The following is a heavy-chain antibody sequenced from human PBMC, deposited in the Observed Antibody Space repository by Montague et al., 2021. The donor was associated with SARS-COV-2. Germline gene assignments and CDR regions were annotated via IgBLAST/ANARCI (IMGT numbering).Heavy chain of an antibody. Sequence: SETLSLTCTVPGGSISSYYWSWIRQPAGKGLEWIGRIYIRETATYNPSLTSRVIMSADTSKNQISLKLSSVTAADTAVYYCARGGRIAAGGTSYYGLDVWGQGTTVTASS. V-gene: IGHV4-4*07. J-gene: IGHJ6*02. CDR3: ARGGRIAAGGTSYYGLDV. D-gene: IGHD6-13*01. CDR2: IYIRETA. CDR1: GGSISSYY.